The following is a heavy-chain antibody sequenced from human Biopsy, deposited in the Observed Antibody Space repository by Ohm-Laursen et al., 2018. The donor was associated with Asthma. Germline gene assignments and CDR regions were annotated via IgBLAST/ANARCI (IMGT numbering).Heavy chain of an antibody. CDR3: AREPSVAGSSDFDY. CDR2: ISYDGSNK. D-gene: IGHD6-19*01. J-gene: IGHJ4*02. Sequence: SLRLSCAASGFTFSSHGMHWVRQAPGKGLEWVAVISYDGSNKYYADSVKGRFTISRDNSKNTLYLQMNSLRAEDTAVYYCAREPSVAGSSDFDYWGQGTLVTVSS. V-gene: IGHV3-30*03. CDR1: GFTFSSHG.